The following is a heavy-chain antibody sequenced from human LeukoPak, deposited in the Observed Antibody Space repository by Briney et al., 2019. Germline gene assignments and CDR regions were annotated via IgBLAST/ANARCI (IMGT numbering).Heavy chain of an antibody. CDR3: AKAAWVRGVIITNYFDY. D-gene: IGHD3-10*01. CDR1: GFTVSSNY. J-gene: IGHJ4*02. Sequence: PGGSLRLSCAASGFTVSSNYMSWVRQAPGKGLEWVSLIYSGGRTYYADSVKGRFTISRDNSKNTLYLQMNSLRAEDTAVYYCAKAAWVRGVIITNYFDYWGQGTLVTVSS. V-gene: IGHV3-53*01. CDR2: IYSGGRT.